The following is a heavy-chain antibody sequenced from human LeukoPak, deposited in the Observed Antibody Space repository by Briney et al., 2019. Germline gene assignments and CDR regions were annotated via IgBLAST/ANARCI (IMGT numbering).Heavy chain of an antibody. CDR1: GFTFSGSA. Sequence: PGGSLKLSCAASGFTFSGSAMHWVRQASGKGLEWVGRIRSKANSYATAYAASVKGRFTIFRDDSKNTAYLQMNSLKTEDTAVYYCTRLGSLIAAAGTKHYYYYGMDVWGQGTTVTVSS. J-gene: IGHJ6*02. CDR3: TRLGSLIAAAGTKHYYYYGMDV. CDR2: IRSKANSYAT. D-gene: IGHD6-13*01. V-gene: IGHV3-73*01.